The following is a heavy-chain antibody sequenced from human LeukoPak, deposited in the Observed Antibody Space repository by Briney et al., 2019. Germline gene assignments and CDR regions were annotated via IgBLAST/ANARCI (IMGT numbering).Heavy chain of an antibody. V-gene: IGHV1-2*02. CDR3: ARVTGYLRYYFDY. D-gene: IGHD3-9*01. CDR1: GHTFSRSY. J-gene: IGHJ4*02. CDR2: INPNSGGT. Sequence: GASVKVSCKASGHTFSRSYMHWVRQAPGQGLEWMGWINPNSGGTNYAQKFQGRVTMTRDTSISTAYMELSRLRSDDTAVYYCARVTGYLRYYFDYWGQGTLVTVSS.